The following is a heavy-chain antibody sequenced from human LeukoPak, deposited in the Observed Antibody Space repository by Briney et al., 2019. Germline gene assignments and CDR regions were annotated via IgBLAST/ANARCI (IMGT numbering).Heavy chain of an antibody. V-gene: IGHV3-21*01. D-gene: IGHD2-2*02. CDR1: GFTFSSYS. CDR3: XRXXXXCSSTSCYTPYYFDY. CDR2: ISSSSSYI. J-gene: IGHJ4*02. Sequence: PGGSLRLSCAASGFTFSSYSMNWVRQAPGKGLEWVSSISSSSSYIYYADSVKGRFTISRDNAKNSLYLQMNSLRAEDTAVYYXXRXXXXCSSTSCYTPYYFDYWGQGTLVTVSS.